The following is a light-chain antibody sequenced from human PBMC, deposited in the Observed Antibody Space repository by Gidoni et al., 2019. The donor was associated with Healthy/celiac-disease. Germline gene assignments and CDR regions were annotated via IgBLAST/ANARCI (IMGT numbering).Light chain of an antibody. CDR2: DAS. CDR1: QSVSSY. CDR3: QQRSNWPLTLT. Sequence: EIVLPQSPATLSLSPGERATHSCRASQSVSSYLAWYQQKPGQAPRLLIYDASNRATGIPARFSGSGSGTDFTLTISILEPEDFAFYYCQQRSNWPLTLTFGGGTKVEIK. V-gene: IGKV3-11*01. J-gene: IGKJ4*01.